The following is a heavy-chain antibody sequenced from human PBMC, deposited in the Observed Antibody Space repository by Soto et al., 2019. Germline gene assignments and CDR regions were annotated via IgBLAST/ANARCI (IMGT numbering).Heavy chain of an antibody. J-gene: IGHJ4*02. CDR2: IYHSGST. CDR1: GDSVSSFYW. Sequence: SETLSLTCAVTGDSVSSFYWWSWVRQSPGKGLEWIGEIYHSGSTYYNPSLKSRVTISIDMSKSQFSLKLTSVTAADTAVYYCASRYSYSWDSYFNYWGQGTLVTVSS. D-gene: IGHD1-26*01. CDR3: ASRYSYSWDSYFNY. V-gene: IGHV4-4*02.